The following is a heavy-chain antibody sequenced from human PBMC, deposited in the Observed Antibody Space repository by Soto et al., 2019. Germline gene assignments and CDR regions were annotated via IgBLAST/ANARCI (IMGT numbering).Heavy chain of an antibody. CDR2: INPNSGGT. D-gene: IGHD2-15*01. CDR3: ARAVVVVVAATPGY. Sequence: ASGYTFTGYYMHWVRQAPGQGLEWMGWINPNSGGTNYAQKFQGRVTMTRDTSISTAYMELSRLRSDDTAVYYCARAVVVVVAATPGYWGQGTLVTVSS. CDR1: GYTFTGYY. V-gene: IGHV1-2*02. J-gene: IGHJ4*02.